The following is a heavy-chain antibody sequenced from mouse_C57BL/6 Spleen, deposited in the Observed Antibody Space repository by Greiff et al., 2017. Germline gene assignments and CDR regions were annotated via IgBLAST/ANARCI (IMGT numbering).Heavy chain of an antibody. CDR3: ARGGTGYWYFGV. D-gene: IGHD3-3*01. CDR1: GYAFSSYW. Sequence: QVQLQQSGAELVKPGASVKISCKASGYAFSSYWMHWVKQRPGKGLEWIGQIYPGDGDTNYNGKFKGKATLTADKSSSTAYMQLSSLTSEDSAVYFCARGGTGYWYFGVWGTGTTVTVSS. CDR2: IYPGDGDT. J-gene: IGHJ1*03. V-gene: IGHV1-80*01.